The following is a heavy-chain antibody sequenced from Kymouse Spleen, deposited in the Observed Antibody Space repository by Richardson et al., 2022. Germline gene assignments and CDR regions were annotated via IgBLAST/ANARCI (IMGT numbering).Heavy chain of an antibody. V-gene: IGHV3-30*18. CDR1: GFTFSSYG. J-gene: IGHJ1*01. CDR3: ADSSGWYYFQH. Sequence: QVQLVESGGGVVQPGRSLRLSCAASGFTFSSYGMHWVRQAPGKGLEWVAVISYDGSNKYYADSVKGRFTISRDNSKNTLYLQMNSLRAEDTAVYYCADSSGWYYFQHWGQGTLVTVSS. CDR2: ISYDGSNK. D-gene: IGHD6-19*01.